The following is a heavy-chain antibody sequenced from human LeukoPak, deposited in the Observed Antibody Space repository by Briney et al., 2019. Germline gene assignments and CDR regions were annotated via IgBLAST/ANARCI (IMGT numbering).Heavy chain of an antibody. V-gene: IGHV3-23*01. Sequence: GGSLRLSCAASGVTLSTYAMSWVRQAPGKGLEWVSAISGSGGSTYYADSVKGRFTISRDNSKNTLYLQMNSLRAEDTAVYYCAKGFHYYDSSEVMAFDIWGQGTMVTVSS. CDR2: ISGSGGST. D-gene: IGHD3-22*01. CDR3: AKGFHYYDSSEVMAFDI. CDR1: GVTLSTYA. J-gene: IGHJ3*02.